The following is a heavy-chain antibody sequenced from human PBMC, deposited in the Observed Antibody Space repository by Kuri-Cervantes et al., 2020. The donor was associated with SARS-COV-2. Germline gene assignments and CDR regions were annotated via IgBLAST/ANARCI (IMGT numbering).Heavy chain of an antibody. CDR2: ISSSGSTI. J-gene: IGHJ4*02. CDR1: GFSFSMYW. V-gene: IGHV3-48*03. D-gene: IGHD3-16*01. Sequence: GESLKISCAASGFSFSMYWMSWVRQAPGKGLEWVSYISSSGSTIYYADSVKGRFTISRDNAKNSLYLQMNSLRAEDTAVYYCAPRGEGSGFDYWGQGTLVTVSS. CDR3: APRGEGSGFDY.